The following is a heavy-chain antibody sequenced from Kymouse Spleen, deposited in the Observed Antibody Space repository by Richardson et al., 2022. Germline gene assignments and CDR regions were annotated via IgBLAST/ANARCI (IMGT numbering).Heavy chain of an antibody. CDR2: INHSGST. J-gene: IGHJ5*02. V-gene: IGHV4-34*01. D-gene: IGHD6-6*01. CDR3: ARVDSSSSGWFDP. Sequence: QVQLQQWGAGLLKPSETLSLTCAVYGGSFSGYYWSWIRQPPGKGLEWIGEINHSGSTNYNPSLKSRVTISVDTSKNQFSLKLSSVTAADTAVYYCARVDSSSSGWFDPWGQGTLVTVSS. CDR1: GGSFSGYY.